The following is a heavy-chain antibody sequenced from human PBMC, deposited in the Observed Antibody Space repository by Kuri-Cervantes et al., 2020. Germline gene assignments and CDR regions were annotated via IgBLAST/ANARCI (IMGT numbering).Heavy chain of an antibody. CDR2: ISYDGSNK. CDR3: ARDLVVVPAATYGMDV. J-gene: IGHJ6*02. Sequence: GGSLRLSCAASGFTFSSYAMHWVRQAPGKGLEWVAVISYDGSNKYYADSVKGRFTISRDNSKNTLYLQMNSLRAEDTAVYYCARDLVVVPAATYGMDVWGQGTTVTVSS. V-gene: IGHV3-30-3*01. CDR1: GFTFSSYA. D-gene: IGHD2-2*01.